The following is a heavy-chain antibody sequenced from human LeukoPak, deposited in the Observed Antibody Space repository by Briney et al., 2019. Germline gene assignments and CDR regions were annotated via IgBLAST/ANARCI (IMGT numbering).Heavy chain of an antibody. J-gene: IGHJ5*02. CDR1: GGSISGLY. D-gene: IGHD3-3*01. CDR3: ARHPAIFGVVIIDP. Sequence: SETLSLTCTVSGGSISGLYWSWIRQPAGKGLEWIGRIYTGGGTNYNPSLKSRVSMSVDTSKNQFSLKLNSVTAADTAIYYCARHPAIFGVVIIDPWGQGTLVTVSS. CDR2: IYTGGGT. V-gene: IGHV4-4*07.